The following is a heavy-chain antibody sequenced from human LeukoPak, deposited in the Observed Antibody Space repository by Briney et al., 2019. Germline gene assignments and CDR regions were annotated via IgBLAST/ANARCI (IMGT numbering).Heavy chain of an antibody. D-gene: IGHD5-18*01. CDR1: GFAFENYW. CDR3: ARWAGVTDY. J-gene: IGHJ4*02. V-gene: IGHV3-7*01. Sequence: GGSLRLSCVASGFAFENYWMSWVRQAPGKGPEWVANIKQDGSVEHYMDSVKGRFTISRDNAKNSLILQMNSLRAEDTAVYYCARWAGVTDYWGQGTLVTVSS. CDR2: IKQDGSVE.